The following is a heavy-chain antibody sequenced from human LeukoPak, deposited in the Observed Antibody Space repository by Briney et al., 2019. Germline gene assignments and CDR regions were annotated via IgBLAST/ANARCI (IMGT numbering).Heavy chain of an antibody. CDR3: ARVNWADAFDF. CDR1: GFTFSSYS. CDR2: ITSTDRNL. Sequence: PGRSLRLSCAGSGFTFSSYSMSWIRQAPGKGLEWVSSITSTDRNLDYADSVKGRFTIPRDNAKSSLFLQMNILRAEDTAMYYCARVNWADAFDFWGLGTMVTVSS. J-gene: IGHJ3*01. V-gene: IGHV3-21*06. D-gene: IGHD7-27*01.